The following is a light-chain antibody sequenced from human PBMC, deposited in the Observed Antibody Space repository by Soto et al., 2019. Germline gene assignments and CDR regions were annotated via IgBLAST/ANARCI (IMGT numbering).Light chain of an antibody. Sequence: SALTQPASVSGSPGQSITISCTGTSSDVGGYNYVSWYQQHPGKAPKLIIYEVSNRPSGVSNRFSGSKSANTASLTISGLQAEDEADYYCSSYTSSSTLLFGGGTKLTVL. CDR2: EVS. J-gene: IGLJ2*01. CDR1: SSDVGGYNY. CDR3: SSYTSSSTLL. V-gene: IGLV2-14*01.